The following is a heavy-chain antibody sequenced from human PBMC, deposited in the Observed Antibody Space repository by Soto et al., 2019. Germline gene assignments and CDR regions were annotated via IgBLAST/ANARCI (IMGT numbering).Heavy chain of an antibody. V-gene: IGHV3-23*01. CDR3: ASLGVIVAAVTRGV. J-gene: IGHJ3*01. CDR2: ISGRVGRT. CDR1: GLTLKGYG. Sequence: GGSLRLSCMASGLTLKGYGMSWVRQAPGKRLEWVSGISGRVGRTYYGDSVKGRFTVTRENLRNTLFLQMNSLRVEDRAIYYCASLGVIVAAVTRGVWGLGTVVTVSS. D-gene: IGHD2-21*02.